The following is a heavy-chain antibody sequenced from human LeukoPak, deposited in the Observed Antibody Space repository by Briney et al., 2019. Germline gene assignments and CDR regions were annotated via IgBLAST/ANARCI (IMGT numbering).Heavy chain of an antibody. CDR3: ARTREVTMVRGVIWVWFDP. V-gene: IGHV1-2*02. Sequence: ASVKVSCKASGYTFTGYYMHWVRQAPGQGLEWMGWINPNSGGTNYAQKFQGRVTMTRDTSISTAYMELSRLRSEDTAVYYCARTREVTMVRGVIWVWFDPWGQGTLVTVSS. D-gene: IGHD3-10*01. CDR1: GYTFTGYY. CDR2: INPNSGGT. J-gene: IGHJ5*02.